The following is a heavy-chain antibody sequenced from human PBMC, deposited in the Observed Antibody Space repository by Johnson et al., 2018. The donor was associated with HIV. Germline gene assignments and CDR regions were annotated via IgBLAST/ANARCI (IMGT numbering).Heavy chain of an antibody. CDR1: GFTFSTYG. V-gene: IGHV3-30*02. CDR2: IRYDGNNK. CDR3: AKDVGNYWPDAFDI. D-gene: IGHD3-22*01. J-gene: IGHJ3*02. Sequence: HVQLVESGGGVVQSGGSLRLSCAASGFTFSTYGMHWVRQAPGKGLEWVAFIRYDGNNKYYADSVRGRLTISRDNSKNTVYLQMNSLRTEDTAVYYCAKDVGNYWPDAFDIWGQGTMVTVSS.